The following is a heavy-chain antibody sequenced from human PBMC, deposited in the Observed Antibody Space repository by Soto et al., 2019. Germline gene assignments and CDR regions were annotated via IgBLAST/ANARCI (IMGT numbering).Heavy chain of an antibody. CDR2: IIPIFGTA. CDR1: GGTFSSCA. V-gene: IGHV1-69*13. D-gene: IGHD3-3*01. Sequence: GASVKVSCKASGGTFSSCAISWVRQAPGQGLEWMGGIIPIFGTANYAQKFQGRVTITADESTSTAYMELSSLRSEDTAVYYCARATDFWSGYSYLHYYYYYGMDVWGQGTTVTVSS. CDR3: ARATDFWSGYSYLHYYYYYGMDV. J-gene: IGHJ6*02.